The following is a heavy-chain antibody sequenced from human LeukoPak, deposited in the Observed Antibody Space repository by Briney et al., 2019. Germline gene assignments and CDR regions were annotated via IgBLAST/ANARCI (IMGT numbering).Heavy chain of an antibody. Sequence: ASVKVSCEASGYTFTGYYMHWVRQAPGQGLEWMGGINPNSGGTNYAQKFQGRVTMTRDTSISTAYMELSRLRSDDTAVYYCARVDYYDFHFDYWGQGTLVTVSS. CDR1: GYTFTGYY. V-gene: IGHV1-2*02. CDR2: INPNSGGT. CDR3: ARVDYYDFHFDY. J-gene: IGHJ4*02. D-gene: IGHD3-22*01.